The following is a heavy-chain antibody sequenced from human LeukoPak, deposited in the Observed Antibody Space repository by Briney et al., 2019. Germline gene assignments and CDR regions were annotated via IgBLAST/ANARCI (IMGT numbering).Heavy chain of an antibody. CDR3: ARGRIAAANTLYYFDY. V-gene: IGHV4-4*09. Sequence: PSETLSLTCTVSGGSISSYCWSWVRQPPGKGLEWIGYIFTSGSTDYNPSLKSRVTISVDTSKNQFSLKLSSVTAADTAVYYCARGRIAAANTLYYFDYWGQGTLVTVSS. CDR2: IFTSGST. CDR1: GGSISSYC. D-gene: IGHD6-13*01. J-gene: IGHJ4*02.